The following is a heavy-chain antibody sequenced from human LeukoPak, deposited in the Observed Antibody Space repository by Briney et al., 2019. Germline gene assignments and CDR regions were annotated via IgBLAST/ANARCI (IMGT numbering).Heavy chain of an antibody. CDR3: ARGLQWGFDW. CDR2: ITGSSATI. J-gene: IGHJ4*02. CDR1: RFNFNICS. Sequence: GGSLRLSCVACRFNFNICSMNWVRQAPGKGLEGISYITGSSATIDYGDSVKGRFTIYRDNAKNSLYMEMNSLRAEDTAMYYCARGLQWGFDWWGQGTLVTVSS. D-gene: IGHD6-19*01. V-gene: IGHV3-48*01.